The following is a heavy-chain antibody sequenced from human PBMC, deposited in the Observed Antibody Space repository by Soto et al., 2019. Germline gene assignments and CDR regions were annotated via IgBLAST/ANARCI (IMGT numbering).Heavy chain of an antibody. J-gene: IGHJ6*02. V-gene: IGHV5-10-1*01. CDR2: IDPSDSYT. CDR1: GYSFTSYW. Sequence: GESLKISCKGSGYSFTSYWISWVRQMPGKGLEWMGRIDPSDSYTNYSPSFQGHVTISADKSISTAYLQWSSLKASDTAMYYCASLDSYSSSSYYYYGMDVWGQGTTVTVSS. CDR3: ASLDSYSSSSYYYYGMDV. D-gene: IGHD6-6*01.